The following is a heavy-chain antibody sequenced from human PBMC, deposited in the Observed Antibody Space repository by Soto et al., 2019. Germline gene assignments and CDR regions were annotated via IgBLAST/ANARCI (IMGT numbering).Heavy chain of an antibody. D-gene: IGHD2-8*01. J-gene: IGHJ5*02. Sequence: SETLSLTCAVSGGSISSGDYSWSWIRQPPGKGLEWTGYVYLMGSTYNCPALKSRATMSIDRSKNQCSLNLSAVTAADTAVYYCAIAGPGFCPKGVCWFDPWGQGTLVTVSS. CDR3: AIAGPGFCPKGVCWFDP. CDR1: GGSISSGDYS. CDR2: VYLMGST. V-gene: IGHV4-30-2*01.